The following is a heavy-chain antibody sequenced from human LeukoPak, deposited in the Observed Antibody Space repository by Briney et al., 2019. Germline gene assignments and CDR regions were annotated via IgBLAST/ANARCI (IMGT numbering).Heavy chain of an antibody. Sequence: KPSQTLSLTCTVSGDSISSGDYYWSWIRQPAGKGLEWIGRISSSGSTNYNPSLKSRVTISVDTSKNQFSLKLSSVTAADTAVYYCAREVDAAAAYNWFDPWGQGTLVTVSS. CDR3: AREVDAAAAYNWFDP. V-gene: IGHV4-61*02. CDR2: ISSSGST. D-gene: IGHD2-2*01. J-gene: IGHJ5*02. CDR1: GDSISSGDYY.